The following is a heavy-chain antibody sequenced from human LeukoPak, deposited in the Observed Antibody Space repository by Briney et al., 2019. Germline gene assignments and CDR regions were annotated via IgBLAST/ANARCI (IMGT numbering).Heavy chain of an antibody. CDR2: ISSSSSYI. V-gene: IGHV3-21*01. J-gene: IGHJ4*02. D-gene: IGHD3-16*01. CDR1: GFTFSSYS. Sequence: GGSLRLSCAASGFTFSSYSMNWVRQAPGKGLEWVSSISSSSSYIYYADSVKGRFTISRDNAKNSLYLQMNSLRAEDTAVYYCARLTLELWFDYWGQGTLVTVSS. CDR3: ARLTLELWFDY.